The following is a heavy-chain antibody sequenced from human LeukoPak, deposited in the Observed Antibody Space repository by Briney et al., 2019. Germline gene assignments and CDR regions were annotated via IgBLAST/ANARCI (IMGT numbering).Heavy chain of an antibody. CDR3: ARAYCGGDCYPGNYFDY. Sequence: PSETLSLTCAVYGGSFSGYYWSWIRQPPGKGLEWIGEINHSGSTNYNPSLKSRATISVDTSKNQFSLKLSSVTAADTAVYYCARAYCGGDCYPGNYFDYWGQGTLVTVSS. D-gene: IGHD2-21*02. CDR2: INHSGST. CDR1: GGSFSGYY. J-gene: IGHJ4*02. V-gene: IGHV4-34*01.